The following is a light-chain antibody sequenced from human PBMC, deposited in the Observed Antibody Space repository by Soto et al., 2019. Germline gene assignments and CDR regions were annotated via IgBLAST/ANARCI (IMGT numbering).Light chain of an antibody. CDR2: AAS. CDR3: QQSYRT. CDR1: QSISSY. V-gene: IGKV1-39*01. Sequence: EIPMTQSPASLSASVGDRVTITCRASQSISSYLNWYQQKPGKAPKLLIYAASSLQSGVPSRFSGSGSGTDFTLTISSLQPEDFATYYCQQSYRTFGQGTKVDI. J-gene: IGKJ1*01.